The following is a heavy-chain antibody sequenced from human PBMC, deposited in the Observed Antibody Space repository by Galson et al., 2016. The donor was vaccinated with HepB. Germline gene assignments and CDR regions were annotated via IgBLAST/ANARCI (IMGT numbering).Heavy chain of an antibody. J-gene: IGHJ4*02. CDR3: ARGLVGSTTAFDS. Sequence: SLRLSCAASGFTVTRSYMSWVRQAPGQGLEWVSVIYSGGATYYTDSVRGRFTISRDDSKNTLFLQMDRLRPQDTAAYYCARGLVGSTTAFDSWGQGTLVAVSS. CDR2: IYSGGAT. V-gene: IGHV3-53*05. CDR1: GFTVTRSY. D-gene: IGHD1-26*01.